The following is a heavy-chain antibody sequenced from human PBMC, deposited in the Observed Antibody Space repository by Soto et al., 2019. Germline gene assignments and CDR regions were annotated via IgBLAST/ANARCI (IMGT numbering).Heavy chain of an antibody. D-gene: IGHD2-21*01. CDR1: GYTFTSYA. CDR2: INAGNGNT. Sequence: ASVKVSCKASGYTFTSYAMHWVRQAPGQRLEWMGWINAGNGNTKYSQKFQGRVTITRDTSASTAYMELSSLRSEDTAVYYCARHDWPLAPHDYWGQGTLVTVSS. V-gene: IGHV1-3*01. CDR3: ARHDWPLAPHDY. J-gene: IGHJ4*02.